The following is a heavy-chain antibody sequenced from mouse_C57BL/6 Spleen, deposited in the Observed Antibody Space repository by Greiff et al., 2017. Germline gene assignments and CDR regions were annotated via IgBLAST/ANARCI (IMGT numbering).Heavy chain of an antibody. Sequence: VQLQQSGAELVRPGASVKLSCKASGYTFTDYYINWVKQRPGQGLEWIARIYPGSGNTYYNEKFKGKATLTAEKSSSTAYMQLSSLTSEDSAVYFCARSRGTDYFDYWGQGTTLTVSS. CDR1: GYTFTDYY. CDR3: ARSRGTDYFDY. D-gene: IGHD3-3*01. J-gene: IGHJ2*01. CDR2: IYPGSGNT. V-gene: IGHV1-76*01.